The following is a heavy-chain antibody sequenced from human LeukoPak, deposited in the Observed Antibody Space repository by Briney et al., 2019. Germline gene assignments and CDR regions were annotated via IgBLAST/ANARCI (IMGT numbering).Heavy chain of an antibody. CDR2: ISAYNGNT. V-gene: IGHV1-18*01. CDR1: GYTFTSHG. J-gene: IGHJ5*02. CDR3: ARVLFITGTTREPWFDP. D-gene: IGHD1-7*01. Sequence: GASVKVSCKASGYTFTSHGISWVRQAPGQGLEWMGWISAYNGNTNYAQKLQGRVTMTTDTSTSTAYMELRSLRSDDTAVYYCARVLFITGTTREPWFDPWGQGTLVTVSS.